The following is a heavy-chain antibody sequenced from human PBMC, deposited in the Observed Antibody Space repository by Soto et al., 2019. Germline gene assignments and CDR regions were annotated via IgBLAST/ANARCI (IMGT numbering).Heavy chain of an antibody. Sequence: QVQLVQSGAEVKKPGSSVKVSCKASGGTFSRYSITWVRQAPGHGLEWIGRIIPIFGIASYAQKFQGRVTITADESTSTAYMELSSLRSDDKAVYYCAREDRDRETGLVPAAIDGRDVWGQGTTVTVSS. CDR3: AREDRDRETGLVPAAIDGRDV. V-gene: IGHV1-69*08. J-gene: IGHJ6*02. D-gene: IGHD2-2*01. CDR2: IIPIFGIA. CDR1: GGTFSRYS.